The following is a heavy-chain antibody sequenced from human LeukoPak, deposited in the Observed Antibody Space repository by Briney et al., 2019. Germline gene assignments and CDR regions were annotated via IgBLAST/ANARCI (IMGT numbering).Heavy chain of an antibody. Sequence: PGGSLRLSCAAFGVTFSNYWMHWVRQGPGKGLMWVSHINSDGSGTSYADSVKGRFTISRDNAKNMLYLQMNSLRAEDTAVYYCARIDWAKTAIWGQGTMVTVSS. V-gene: IGHV3-74*01. CDR3: ARIDWAKTAI. CDR2: INSDGSGT. J-gene: IGHJ3*02. D-gene: IGHD3-9*01. CDR1: GVTFSNYW.